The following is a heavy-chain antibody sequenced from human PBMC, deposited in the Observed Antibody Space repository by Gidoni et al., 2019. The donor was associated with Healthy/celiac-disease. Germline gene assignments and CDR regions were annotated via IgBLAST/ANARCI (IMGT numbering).Heavy chain of an antibody. J-gene: IGHJ4*02. CDR3: AKNLWFGELVYYFDY. CDR2: ISGSGGST. Sequence: EVQLLESGGGLVQPGGSLSLSCAASGFTFSSYAMSWVRQAPGKGLEWVSAISGSGGSTYYADSVKGRFTISRDNSKNTLYLQMNSLRAEDTAVYYCAKNLWFGELVYYFDYWGQGTLVTVSS. D-gene: IGHD3-10*01. CDR1: GFTFSSYA. V-gene: IGHV3-23*01.